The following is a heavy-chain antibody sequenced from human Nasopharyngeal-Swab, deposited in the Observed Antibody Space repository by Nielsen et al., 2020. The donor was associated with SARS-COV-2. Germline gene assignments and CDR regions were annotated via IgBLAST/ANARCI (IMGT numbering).Heavy chain of an antibody. Sequence: SVKVSCKVSGGTFKSYAISWVRQAPGQGLEWMGGINPNFGTTNYAHKFQDRAKITADQSTRTAYMELSSLRSDDTAVYYCARDTIFGLALYYYYGLGVWGQGTTVTVSS. V-gene: IGHV1-69*13. CDR3: ARDTIFGLALYYYYGLGV. CDR1: GGTFKSYA. J-gene: IGHJ6*02. CDR2: INPNFGTT. D-gene: IGHD3-3*01.